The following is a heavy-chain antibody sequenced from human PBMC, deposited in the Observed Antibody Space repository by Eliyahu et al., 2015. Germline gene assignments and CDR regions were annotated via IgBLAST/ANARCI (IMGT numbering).Heavy chain of an antibody. D-gene: IGHD4-17*01. V-gene: IGHV1-69*01. CDR3: ARDSKIWRYGDHDWYFDL. J-gene: IGHJ2*01. Sequence: QVQLVQSGAEVKKPGSSVKVSCKASGGTFSSYAXSWVRQAPGQGLEWMGGIIPIFGTANYAQKFQGRVTITADESTSTAYMELSSLRSEDTAVYYCARDSKIWRYGDHDWYFDLWGRGTLVTVSS. CDR2: IIPIFGTA. CDR1: GGTFSSYA.